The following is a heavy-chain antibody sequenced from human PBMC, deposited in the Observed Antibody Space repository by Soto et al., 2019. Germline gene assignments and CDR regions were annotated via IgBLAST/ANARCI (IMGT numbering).Heavy chain of an antibody. V-gene: IGHV3-48*01. CDR3: XXXXYSSTTVTIMDY. CDR2: ISDSSGTI. CDR1: GFTFTRHS. J-gene: IGHJ4*02. Sequence: EVHLVESGGGLVQPGGSLRLSCAASGFTFTRHSMNWVRQXAGNGLEWISYISDSSGTIYYADSVKGRFIISRDNVQNSXYXQXNSLXXXXXXVXXXXXXXYSSTTVTIMDYWGQGTQVTVSS. D-gene: IGHD4-17*01.